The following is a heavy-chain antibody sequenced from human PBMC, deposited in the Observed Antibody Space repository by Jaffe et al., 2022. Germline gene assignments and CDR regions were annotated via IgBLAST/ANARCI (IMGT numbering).Heavy chain of an antibody. D-gene: IGHD6-19*01. CDR1: GGSFSGYY. CDR2: INHSGST. CDR3: ARGSGLYYSSGWLYYFDY. V-gene: IGHV4-34*01. J-gene: IGHJ4*02. Sequence: QVQLQQWGAGLLKPSETLSLTCAVYGGSFSGYYWSWIRQPPGKGLEWIGEINHSGSTNYNPSLKSRVTISVDTSKNQFSLKLSSVTAADTAVYYCARGSGLYYSSGWLYYFDYWGQGTLVTVSS.